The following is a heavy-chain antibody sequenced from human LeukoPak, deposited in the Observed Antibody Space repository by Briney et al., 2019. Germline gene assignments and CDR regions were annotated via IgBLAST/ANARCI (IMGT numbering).Heavy chain of an antibody. CDR1: GGSISSSSCY. D-gene: IGHD4-23*01. V-gene: IGHV4-39*07. Sequence: SETLSLTCTVSGGSISSSSCYWGWIRQPPGKGLEWIGSIYYSGSTYYNPSLKSRVTISVDTSKNQFSLKLSSVTAADTAVYYCARDPPRAGGNSGMLGGYWGQGTLVTVSS. CDR2: IYYSGST. J-gene: IGHJ4*02. CDR3: ARDPPRAGGNSGMLGGY.